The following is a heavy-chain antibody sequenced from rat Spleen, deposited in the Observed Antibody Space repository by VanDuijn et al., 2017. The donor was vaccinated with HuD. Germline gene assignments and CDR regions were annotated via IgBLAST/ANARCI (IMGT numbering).Heavy chain of an antibody. J-gene: IGHJ3*01. Sequence: EMQLQESGPGLVKPSQSLSLACSVTVYSITSSYRWNWIRKFPGNKLEWMGYINSAGTTNYNPSLKSRISITRDTSKNQFFLQVNSVTTEDTATYYCARSDGTHYYLPFIYWGQGTQVTVSS. D-gene: IGHD1-12*02. CDR3: ARSDGTHYYLPFIY. CDR1: VYSITSSYR. V-gene: IGHV3-3*01. CDR2: INSAGTT.